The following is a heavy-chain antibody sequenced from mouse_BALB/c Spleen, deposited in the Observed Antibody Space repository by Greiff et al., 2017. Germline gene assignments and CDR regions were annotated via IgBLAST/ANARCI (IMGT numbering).Heavy chain of an antibody. V-gene: IGHV1-14*01. D-gene: IGHD2-2*01. J-gene: IGHJ2*01. CDR2: INPYNDGT. CDR3: VLWLPRGDFDY. CDR1: GYTFTSYV. Sequence: VQLQQSGPELVKPGASVKMSCKASGYTFTSYVMHWVKQKPGQGLEWIGYINPYNDGTKYNEKFKGKATLTSDKSSSTAYMELSSLTSEDSAVYYCVLWLPRGDFDYWGQGTTLTVSS.